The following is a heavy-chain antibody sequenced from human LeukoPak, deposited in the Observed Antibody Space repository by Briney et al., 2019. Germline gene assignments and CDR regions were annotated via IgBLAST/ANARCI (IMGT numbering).Heavy chain of an antibody. J-gene: IGHJ5*02. D-gene: IGHD6-6*01. Sequence: GESLKICCKGSGYSFTSYWIGWVRQMPGKGLEWRGIIYPGDSDTRYSSSFQGQVTISADKSISTAYLQWSSLKASDTAMYYCARHPKEVAAPRAPGDWFDPWGQGTLVTVSS. CDR3: ARHPKEVAAPRAPGDWFDP. CDR2: IYPGDSDT. V-gene: IGHV5-51*01. CDR1: GYSFTSYW.